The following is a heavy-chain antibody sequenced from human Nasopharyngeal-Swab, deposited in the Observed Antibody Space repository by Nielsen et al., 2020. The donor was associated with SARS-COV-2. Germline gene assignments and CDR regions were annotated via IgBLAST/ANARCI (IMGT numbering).Heavy chain of an antibody. Sequence: GSLKISCAASGFTFSSYWMSWVRQAPGKGLEWVANIKQDGSEKYYVDSVKGRFTISRDNAKNSLYLQMNSLRAEDTAVYYCARDGGGSYYADYWGQGTLVTVSS. CDR1: GFTFSSYW. CDR2: IKQDGSEK. V-gene: IGHV3-7*03. CDR3: ARDGGGSYYADY. J-gene: IGHJ4*02. D-gene: IGHD1-26*01.